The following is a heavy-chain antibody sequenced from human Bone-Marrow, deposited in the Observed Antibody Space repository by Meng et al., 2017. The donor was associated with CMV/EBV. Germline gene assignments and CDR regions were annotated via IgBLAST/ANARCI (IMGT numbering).Heavy chain of an antibody. CDR2: IKSDGSQS. J-gene: IGHJ3*01. Sequence: GESLKISCAASGFTFTNYWMTWVRQVPGEGLEWVANIKSDGSQSQYGDSVKGRFTVSRDNAENSLFLQMNGLRVEDTAVYYCARDPGSGSWAAFDLWGQGTTVTFSS. CDR3: ARDPGSGSWAAFDL. V-gene: IGHV3-7*01. D-gene: IGHD1-26*01. CDR1: GFTFTNYW.